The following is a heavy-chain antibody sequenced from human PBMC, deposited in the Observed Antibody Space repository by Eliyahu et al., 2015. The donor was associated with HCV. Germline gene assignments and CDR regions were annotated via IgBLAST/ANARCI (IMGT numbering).Heavy chain of an antibody. CDR2: INHSGST. CDR1: GGSFSXYY. CDR3: ARWGYTVTTGYYYYYGMDV. J-gene: IGHJ6*02. Sequence: QVQLQQWGAGLLKPSETLSLTCAVYGGSFSXYYWSWIRQPPGKGLEWIGEINHSGSTNYNPSLKSRVTISVDTSKNQFSLKLSSVTAADTAVYYCARWGYTVTTGYYYYYGMDVWGQGTTVTVSS. V-gene: IGHV4-34*01. D-gene: IGHD4-11*01.